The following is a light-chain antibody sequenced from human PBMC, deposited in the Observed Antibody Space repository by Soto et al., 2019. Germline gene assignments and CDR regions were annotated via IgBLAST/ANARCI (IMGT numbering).Light chain of an antibody. CDR1: NIGSKR. CDR2: YDS. Sequence: SYELTQPPSVSVAPEKTARLTCGGDNIGSKRVHWYRRKPGQAPVLVIYYDSDRPSGIPERFSGSNSGNTATLTINRVEAGDEADYYCQVWDITTDHYVFGTGTKVTVL. V-gene: IGLV3-21*04. J-gene: IGLJ1*01. CDR3: QVWDITTDHYV.